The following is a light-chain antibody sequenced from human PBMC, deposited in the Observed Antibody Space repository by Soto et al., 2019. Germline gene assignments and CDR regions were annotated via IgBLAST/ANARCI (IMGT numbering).Light chain of an antibody. V-gene: IGKV1-12*01. CDR3: QQYNSYSWT. CDR2: AAS. Sequence: DIQMTQSASSVSSSVGDIFTITGLASQGISSWLAWYQQKPGKAPKLLIYAASSLQSGVPSSFSGSGSGTDFTLTISCLQSEDFATYYCQQYNSYSWTFGQGTKVDIK. CDR1: QGISSW. J-gene: IGKJ1*01.